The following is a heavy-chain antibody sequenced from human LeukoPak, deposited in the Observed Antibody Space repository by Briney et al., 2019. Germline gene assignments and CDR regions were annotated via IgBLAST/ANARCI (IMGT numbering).Heavy chain of an antibody. J-gene: IGHJ3*02. CDR2: IYYTGST. CDR3: ARFLKPTVMFAFDI. CDR1: GGSISTISGGPYY. D-gene: IGHD1-1*01. Sequence: SETLSLTCTVSGGSISTISGGPYYWGWIRQPPGKGLEWIGYIYYTGSTNYNPSLKSRVAMSVDTSKNQFSLKLSSVSAADTALFYCARFLKPTVMFAFDIWGQGTMVTVSS. V-gene: IGHV4-61*01.